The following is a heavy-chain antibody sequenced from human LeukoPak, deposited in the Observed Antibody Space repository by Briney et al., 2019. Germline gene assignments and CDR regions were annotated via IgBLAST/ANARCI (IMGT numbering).Heavy chain of an antibody. V-gene: IGHV3-7*03. CDR2: INLDGSEI. Sequence: GGSLRLSCEASGFVFGHSWMSWVRQAPGKGLEWVANINLDGSEINYLDSLTGRLTISRDNAKDSLYVQMNGLRAEDTAVYFCVRDRGYSTFDYWGQGTLVTVSS. CDR3: VRDRGYSTFDY. J-gene: IGHJ4*02. D-gene: IGHD3-22*01. CDR1: GFVFGHSW.